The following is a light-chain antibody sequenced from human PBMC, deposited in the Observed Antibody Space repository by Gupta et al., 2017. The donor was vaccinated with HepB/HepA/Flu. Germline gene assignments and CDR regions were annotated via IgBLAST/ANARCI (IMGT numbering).Light chain of an antibody. Sequence: DLVMTQPPPSSPVTLGQPASTSCMSRQSLVYSDRNTYLSWLHQRPGQPPRLLIYKISDRFSGVPDRFSGSGAGTDFTLTISRLEAEDVGIYYCLQATKTPYTFGQGTKLEIK. CDR2: KIS. CDR3: LQATKTPYT. V-gene: IGKV2-24*01. J-gene: IGKJ2*01. CDR1: QSLVYSDRNTY.